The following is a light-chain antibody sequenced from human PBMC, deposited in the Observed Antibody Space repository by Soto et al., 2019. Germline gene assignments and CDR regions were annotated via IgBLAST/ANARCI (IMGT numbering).Light chain of an antibody. V-gene: IGKV3-20*01. CDR2: GAS. J-gene: IGKJ1*01. Sequence: EIVLTQSPGTLSLSPGQRATLSCRASQSIRSSYLAWYQQKPGQAPRLLIYGASSRATGIPDRFSGSGSGTDFTLSISGLEPEDFAVYYCQQYGSSPWTFGQGTKVDI. CDR1: QSIRSSY. CDR3: QQYGSSPWT.